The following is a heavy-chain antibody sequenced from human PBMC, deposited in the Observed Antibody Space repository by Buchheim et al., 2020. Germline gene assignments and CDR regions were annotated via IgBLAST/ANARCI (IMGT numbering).Heavy chain of an antibody. CDR1: GFTFSDYA. Sequence: EVQLLESGGHLVQPGGSLRLSCIASGFTFSDYAMNWVRQAPGKGPEWVSGISGDARATYYAASVRGRFPLPRTNSKKTFYFQMNSLRGDDTAVYYCAKDLVGSTWFYGIEVWGRGT. V-gene: IGHV3-23*01. CDR2: ISGDARAT. D-gene: IGHD1-26*01. CDR3: AKDLVGSTWFYGIEV. J-gene: IGHJ6*02.